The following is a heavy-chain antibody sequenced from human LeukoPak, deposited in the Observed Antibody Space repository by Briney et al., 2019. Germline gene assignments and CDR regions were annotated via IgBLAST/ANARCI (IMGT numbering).Heavy chain of an antibody. CDR2: INPNSGGT. CDR1: GYSLTAYY. Sequence: ASVKVSCKTSGYSLTAYYMHWVRQAPGQGLEWMGWINPNSGGTNYAQKFQGRVTMTRDTSISTAYMELSRLRSDDTAVYYCARERYYYGSGSLDYFDYWGQGTLVTVSS. CDR3: ARERYYYGSGSLDYFDY. J-gene: IGHJ4*02. V-gene: IGHV1-2*02. D-gene: IGHD3-10*01.